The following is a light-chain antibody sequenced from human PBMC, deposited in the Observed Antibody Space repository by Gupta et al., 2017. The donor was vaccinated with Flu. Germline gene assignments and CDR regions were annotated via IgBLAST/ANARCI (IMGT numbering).Light chain of an antibody. CDR3: QTWGTGLWV. V-gene: IGLV4-69*01. CDR2: LNTDGSH. J-gene: IGLJ3*02. CDR1: SGHSNYA. Sequence: QLVLTPSPSASASLGASVKLTCTLSSGHSNYAIEWHQQQPEKGPRYLMKLNTDGSHNKGDGIPDRFSGSSSGAERYLIISSLQSEDEAYYYCQTWGTGLWVFGGGTKLTVL.